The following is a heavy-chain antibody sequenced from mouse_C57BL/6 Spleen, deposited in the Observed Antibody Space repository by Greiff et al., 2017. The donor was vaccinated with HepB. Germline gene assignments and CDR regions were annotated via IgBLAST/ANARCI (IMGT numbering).Heavy chain of an antibody. J-gene: IGHJ3*01. V-gene: IGHV1-82*01. Sequence: VQLQQSGPELVKPGASVKISCKASGYAFSSSWMNWVKQRPGKGLEWIGRIYPGDGDTNYNGKFKGKATLTADKSSSTAYMQLSSLTSEDSAVYFRASGGAYYYGSSYSFAYGGQGTLVTVSA. CDR1: GYAFSSSW. CDR2: IYPGDGDT. D-gene: IGHD1-1*01. CDR3: ASGGAYYYGSSYSFAY.